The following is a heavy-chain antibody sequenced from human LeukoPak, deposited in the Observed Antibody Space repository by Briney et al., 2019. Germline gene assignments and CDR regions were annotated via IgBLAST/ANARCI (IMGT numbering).Heavy chain of an antibody. Sequence: SETLSLTCTVSGGSISSGSYYWSWIRQPAGKGLAWIGRIYTSGSTNYNPSLKSRVTISVDTSKNQFSLKLSSVTAADTAVYYCARAKRLEQGYMDVWGKGITVTVSS. V-gene: IGHV4-61*02. D-gene: IGHD6-19*01. CDR1: GGSISSGSYY. CDR2: IYTSGST. J-gene: IGHJ6*03. CDR3: ARAKRLEQGYMDV.